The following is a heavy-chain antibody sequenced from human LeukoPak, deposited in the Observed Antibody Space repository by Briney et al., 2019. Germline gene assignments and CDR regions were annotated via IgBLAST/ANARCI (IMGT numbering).Heavy chain of an antibody. D-gene: IGHD3-3*01. CDR2: ISGSGGST. V-gene: IGHV3-23*01. J-gene: IGHJ5*02. CDR1: GFTFSSYA. Sequence: GGSLRLSCAASGFTFSSYAMSWVRQAPGKGLEWVSAISGSGGSTYYADSVKGRFTISRDNSKNTLYLQMNSLRAEDTAVYYCAKSRSLEWLRPRNWFDPWGQGTLVTVSS. CDR3: AKSRSLEWLRPRNWFDP.